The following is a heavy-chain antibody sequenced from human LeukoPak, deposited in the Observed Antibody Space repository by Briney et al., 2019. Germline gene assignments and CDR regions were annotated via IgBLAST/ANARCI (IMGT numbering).Heavy chain of an antibody. CDR3: ARGTWGLWFGEMPNFDY. CDR2: IYYSGST. CDR1: GGSISSNSYY. V-gene: IGHV4-39*07. Sequence: PSETLSLTCTVSGGSISSNSYYWGWIRQPPGKGLEWIGSIYYSGSTYYNPSLKSRVTISVDTSKNRFSLKLSSVTAADTAVYYCARGTWGLWFGEMPNFDYWGQGTLVNVSS. J-gene: IGHJ4*02. D-gene: IGHD3-10*01.